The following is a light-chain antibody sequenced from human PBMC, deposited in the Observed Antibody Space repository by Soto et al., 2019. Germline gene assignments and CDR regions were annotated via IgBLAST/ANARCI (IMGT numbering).Light chain of an antibody. V-gene: IGKV3-20*01. CDR2: AAS. Sequence: EIVLTQSPGTLSLSPGERATISCRASQSVSSNYLAWYQQKPGQAPRLLIYAASHRASGIPDRFGGRGSGADFTLTVSRLEPGDFAVYYCQQYGSAPWTFGQGTKVEI. CDR3: QQYGSAPWT. J-gene: IGKJ1*01. CDR1: QSVSSNY.